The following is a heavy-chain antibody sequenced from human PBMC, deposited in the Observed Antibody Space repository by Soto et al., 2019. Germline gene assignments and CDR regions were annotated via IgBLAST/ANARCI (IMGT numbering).Heavy chain of an antibody. V-gene: IGHV1-18*01. Sequence: ASVKVSCKASGYTFTSYGISWVRQAPGQGLEWMGWISAYNGNTNYAQKLQGRVIMTTDTSTSTAYMELRSLRSDDTAVYYCARDYDYGGNSVEPFDYWGQGTLVTVSS. CDR2: ISAYNGNT. J-gene: IGHJ4*02. CDR3: ARDYDYGGNSVEPFDY. CDR1: GYTFTSYG. D-gene: IGHD4-17*01.